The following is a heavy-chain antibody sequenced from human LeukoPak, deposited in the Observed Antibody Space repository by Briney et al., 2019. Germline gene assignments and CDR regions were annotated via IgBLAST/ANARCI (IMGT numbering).Heavy chain of an antibody. J-gene: IGHJ4*02. CDR2: INTNSGGT. Sequence: GASVKVSCKASGYTFTGYYMHWVRQARGQGLEWRGWINTNSGGTNYAQKFQGRVTMTRDTSISTAYMELSRLRSDDTAVYYCARVRYSSVDYWGQGTLVTVSS. CDR3: ARVRYSSVDY. D-gene: IGHD6-19*01. CDR1: GYTFTGYY. V-gene: IGHV1-2*02.